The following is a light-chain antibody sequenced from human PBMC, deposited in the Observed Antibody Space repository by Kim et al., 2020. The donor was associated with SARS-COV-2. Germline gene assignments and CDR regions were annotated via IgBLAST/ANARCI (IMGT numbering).Light chain of an antibody. CDR1: QSVSTTY. Sequence: EIVLTQSPGTLSLSPGERATLSFRASQSVSTTYLAWYQQKGGQAPRLLIYGASSRATGIPDRFSGSGSGTDFTLTINRLEPEDFAVYYCQQYGSSLRTFGQGTKVDIK. V-gene: IGKV3-20*01. CDR3: QQYGSSLRT. CDR2: GAS. J-gene: IGKJ1*01.